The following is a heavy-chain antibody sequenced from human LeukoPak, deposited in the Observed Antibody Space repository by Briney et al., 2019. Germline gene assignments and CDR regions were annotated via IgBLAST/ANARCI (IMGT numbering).Heavy chain of an antibody. J-gene: IGHJ6*02. Sequence: GGSLRLSCAASGFNFSSYSLNWVRQAPGKGLEWVSYISSSTRRIYYADSVKGRFTISRDSAKNSLYLQMNSLRTEDTALYCCAKDIAPNYGGNSEYYYGMDVWGQGTTVTVSS. CDR2: ISSSTRRI. D-gene: IGHD4-23*01. CDR1: GFNFSSYS. CDR3: AKDIAPNYGGNSEYYYGMDV. V-gene: IGHV3-48*01.